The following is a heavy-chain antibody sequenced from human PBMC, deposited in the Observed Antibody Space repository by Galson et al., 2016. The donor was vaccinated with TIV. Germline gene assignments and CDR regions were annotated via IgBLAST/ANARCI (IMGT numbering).Heavy chain of an antibody. Sequence: SVKVSCKASGGTFGDFAISWVRQAPGQGPEWMGWINPNSGGTMYAQKFQGWVTMTRDTSITTAYMELSRLKSDDTAVYYCAKIGQEHDAFDIWGQGTMVTVFS. CDR3: AKIGQEHDAFDI. CDR1: GGTFGDFA. CDR2: INPNSGGT. J-gene: IGHJ3*02. V-gene: IGHV1-2*04. D-gene: IGHD1/OR15-1a*01.